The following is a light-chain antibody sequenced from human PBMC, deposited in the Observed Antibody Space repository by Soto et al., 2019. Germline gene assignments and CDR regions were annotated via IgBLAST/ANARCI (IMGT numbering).Light chain of an antibody. Sequence: EIVMTQSPATPSVSPGERATLSCRASQSVSSNLGWYQQKPGQSPRLLIYGASTRATGIPVRFSGSGSGTEFTLTISSLQSEDFAIYYCQQYDNWPLTFGGGTKVDIK. J-gene: IGKJ4*01. CDR3: QQYDNWPLT. CDR1: QSVSSN. CDR2: GAS. V-gene: IGKV3D-15*01.